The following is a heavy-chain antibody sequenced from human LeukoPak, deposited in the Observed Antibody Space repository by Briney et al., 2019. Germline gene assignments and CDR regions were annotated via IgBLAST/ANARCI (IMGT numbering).Heavy chain of an antibody. J-gene: IGHJ4*02. D-gene: IGHD3-9*01. Sequence: GGSLRLSCAASGFTFSSYGMHWVRQAPGKGLEWVAIISYDGSNEYYADSVKGRFTISRDNSKNTLYLQMNSLRAEDTAVYYCAKGLDFDWLEALSELDYWGQGTLVTVSS. CDR3: AKGLDFDWLEALSELDY. CDR2: ISYDGSNE. V-gene: IGHV3-30*18. CDR1: GFTFSSYG.